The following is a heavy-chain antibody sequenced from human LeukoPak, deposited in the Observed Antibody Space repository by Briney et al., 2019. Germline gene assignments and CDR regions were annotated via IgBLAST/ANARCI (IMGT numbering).Heavy chain of an antibody. D-gene: IGHD3-3*01. CDR2: VRSEETFK. CDR3: AREESGYPDY. Sequence: GGSLRLSCITSGFPFSSYGMHWVRQAPGKGLEWVTFVRSEETFKYYADSVKGRFTISRDNSKNTLYLQMNSLRAEDTAVYYCAREESGYPDYWGQGTLVTVSS. CDR1: GFPFSSYG. V-gene: IGHV3-30*02. J-gene: IGHJ4*02.